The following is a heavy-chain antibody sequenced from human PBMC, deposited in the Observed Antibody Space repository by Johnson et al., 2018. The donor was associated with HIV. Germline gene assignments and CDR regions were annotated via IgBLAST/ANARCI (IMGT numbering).Heavy chain of an antibody. D-gene: IGHD6-6*01. CDR1: GFTVSSNY. CDR2: IYSGGST. Sequence: VQLVESGGGLVQPGGSLRLSCAASGFTVSSNYMSWVRQAPGKGLEWVSVIYSGGSTYYADSVKGRFTISRDNSKNTLYLQMNSLRAEDTAVYYCARAGSSSDDASDIWGRGTMVSVSS. V-gene: IGHV3-66*01. CDR3: ARAGSSSDDASDI. J-gene: IGHJ3*02.